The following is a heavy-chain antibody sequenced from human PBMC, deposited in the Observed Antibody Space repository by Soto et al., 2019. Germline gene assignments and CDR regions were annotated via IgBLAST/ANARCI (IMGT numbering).Heavy chain of an antibody. D-gene: IGHD1-26*01. Sequence: EVQLLESGGGLVQPGESLRLSCAASGFTFSTYAMSWVRQAPGKGLEWVAGTGGLETDTYYADSVRGRFTISRDNSRRTLVLQMTSLRADDTAIYYCAKDRMSYNSVWDPFDIWGQGTVVIVSS. CDR2: TGGLETDT. V-gene: IGHV3-23*01. CDR1: GFTFSTYA. J-gene: IGHJ3*02. CDR3: AKDRMSYNSVWDPFDI.